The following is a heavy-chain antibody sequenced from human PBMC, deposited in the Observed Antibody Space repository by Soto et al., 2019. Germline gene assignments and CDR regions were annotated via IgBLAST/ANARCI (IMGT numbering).Heavy chain of an antibody. J-gene: IGHJ4*02. D-gene: IGHD3-22*01. Sequence: SVTLSLTCAFYGWYIRDYYWTWLRPYPERGLEWVGEINLNGYTKYSPSLQSRVTLSVDTTKKQVSLRLSSVTAADTAVYYCARGAWDNSAYYFFDFWGQGIQVTFSS. CDR1: GWYIRDYY. CDR2: INLNGYT. V-gene: IGHV4-34*01. CDR3: ARGAWDNSAYYFFDF.